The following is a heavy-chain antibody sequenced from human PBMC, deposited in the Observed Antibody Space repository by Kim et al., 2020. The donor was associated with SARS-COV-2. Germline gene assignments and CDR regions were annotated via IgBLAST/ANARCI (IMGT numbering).Heavy chain of an antibody. Sequence: YADSVKGRFTISRDNSENTLYLQMNSLRAEDTAVYYCAKVKVGSWYYFDYWGQGTLVTVSS. V-gene: IGHV3-23*01. D-gene: IGHD1-26*01. J-gene: IGHJ4*02. CDR3: AKVKVGSWYYFDY.